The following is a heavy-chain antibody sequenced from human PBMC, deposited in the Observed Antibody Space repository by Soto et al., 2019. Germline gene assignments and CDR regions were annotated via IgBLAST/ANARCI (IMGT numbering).Heavy chain of an antibody. CDR2: ISAYNGNT. D-gene: IGHD6-13*01. Sequence: ASVKVSCKASGCTFTSYGISWVRQAPGQGLEWMGWISAYNGNTNYAQKLQGRVTMTTDTSTSTAYMELRSLRSDDTAAYYGARSAQQLKHDYWGQGTVVTGSS. V-gene: IGHV1-18*01. CDR3: ARSAQQLKHDY. CDR1: GCTFTSYG. J-gene: IGHJ4*02.